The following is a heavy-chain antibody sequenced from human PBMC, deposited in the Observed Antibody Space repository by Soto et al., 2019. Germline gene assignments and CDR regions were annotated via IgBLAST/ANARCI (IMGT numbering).Heavy chain of an antibody. Sequence: GGSLRLSCAASGFTFSSYSMNWVRQAPGKGLEWVSSISSSSSYIYYADSVKGRFTISRDNAKNSLYLQMNSLRAEDTAVYYCVRQAFSYSYAHPYFFDYWGQGILVTVSS. D-gene: IGHD5-18*01. J-gene: IGHJ4*02. V-gene: IGHV3-21*01. CDR1: GFTFSSYS. CDR3: VRQAFSYSYAHPYFFDY. CDR2: ISSSSSYI.